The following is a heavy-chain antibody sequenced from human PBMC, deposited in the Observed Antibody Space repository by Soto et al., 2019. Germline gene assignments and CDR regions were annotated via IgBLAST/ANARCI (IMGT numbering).Heavy chain of an antibody. Sequence: ASVKVSCKVSGYTLTELSMHWVRQAPGKGLEWMGGFDPEDGETIYAQKFQGRVTMTEDTFTDKAYMGLSSLRSEDTAVYYCATDPGYRGGLSYYYYMDVWGKGTTVTVSS. V-gene: IGHV1-24*01. J-gene: IGHJ6*03. CDR3: ATDPGYRGGLSYYYYMDV. CDR1: GYTLTELS. D-gene: IGHD6-13*01. CDR2: FDPEDGET.